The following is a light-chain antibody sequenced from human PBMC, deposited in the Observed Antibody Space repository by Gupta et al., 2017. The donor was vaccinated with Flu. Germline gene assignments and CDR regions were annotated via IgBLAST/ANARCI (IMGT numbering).Light chain of an antibody. CDR1: SRDVGNYNY. CDR2: DVS. V-gene: IGLV2-14*03. CDR3: SSYTISSSYL. Sequence: QSALTQPASVSGSPGQSITISCTGTSRDVGNYNYVSWYQQHPGKAPKLMIYDVSNRPSGISNRFSGSKSGNTASLTISGLQAEDEADYYCSSYTISSSYLFGTGTKVSGL. J-gene: IGLJ1*01.